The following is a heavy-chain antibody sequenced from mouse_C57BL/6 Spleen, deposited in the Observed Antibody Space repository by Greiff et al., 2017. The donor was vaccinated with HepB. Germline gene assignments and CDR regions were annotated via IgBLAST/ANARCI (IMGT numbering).Heavy chain of an antibody. J-gene: IGHJ4*01. D-gene: IGHD1-1*01. CDR2: INYDGSST. CDR1: GFTFSDYY. CDR3: ARGLLRTYAMDY. V-gene: IGHV5-16*01. Sequence: EVKVVESEGGLVQPGSSMKLSCTASGFTFSDYYMAWVRQVPEKGLEWVANINYDGSSTYYLDSLKSRFIISRDNAKNILYLQMSSLKSEDTATYYCARGLLRTYAMDYWGQGTSVTVSS.